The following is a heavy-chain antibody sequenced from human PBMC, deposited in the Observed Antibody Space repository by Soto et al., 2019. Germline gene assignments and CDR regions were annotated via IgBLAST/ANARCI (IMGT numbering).Heavy chain of an antibody. V-gene: IGHV3-23*01. Sequence: GGSLRLSCAASGFTFSSYAMSWVRQAPGKGLEWVSAISGSGGSTYYADSVKGRFTISRDNSKNTLYLQMNSLRAEDTAVYYCAKPIDYYYDSSGYYVEGFDYWGQGTLVTVSS. J-gene: IGHJ4*02. CDR1: GFTFSSYA. CDR2: ISGSGGST. D-gene: IGHD3-22*01. CDR3: AKPIDYYYDSSGYYVEGFDY.